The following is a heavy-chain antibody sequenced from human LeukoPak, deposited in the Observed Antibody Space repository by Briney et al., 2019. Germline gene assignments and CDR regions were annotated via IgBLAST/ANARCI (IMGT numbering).Heavy chain of an antibody. CDR1: GGSISSYY. D-gene: IGHD2-2*01. CDR3: ARHIRAAASVGDWFDP. V-gene: IGHV4-59*01. J-gene: IGHJ5*02. CDR2: IYYSGST. Sequence: SETLSLTCTVSGGSISSYYWSWIRQPPGKGLEWIGYIYYSGSTNYNPSLKSRVTISVDTSKNQFSLKLSSVTAADTAVYYCARHIRAAASVGDWFDPWGQGTLVTVSS.